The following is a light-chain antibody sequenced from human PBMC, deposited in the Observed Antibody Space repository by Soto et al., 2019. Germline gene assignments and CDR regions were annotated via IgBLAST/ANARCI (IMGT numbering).Light chain of an antibody. CDR2: DVS. V-gene: IGLV2-14*01. Sequence: QSVLTQPASVSGSPGQSITISCTGTSSDVGGYNYVSWYQQHPGKAPKLMIYDVSNRPSGVSNRFSGSQSDNTASLTITGIQDEDEADYYCSSYPSSIYVCGTRTKLTVL. CDR1: SSDVGGYNY. CDR3: SSYPSSIYV. J-gene: IGLJ1*01.